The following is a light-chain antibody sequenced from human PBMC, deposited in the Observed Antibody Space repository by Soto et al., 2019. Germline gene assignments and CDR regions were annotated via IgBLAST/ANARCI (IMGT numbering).Light chain of an antibody. J-gene: IGKJ5*01. CDR2: DAS. Sequence: EIVCTHSQATLSLSPGEIATLSCGASQSVSSYLAWYQQKPGQAPRLLIYDASNRATGIPARFSGSGSGTDFTLTISSLEPEDFAVYYCQQRSNWPPITFGQGTRLEIK. CDR3: QQRSNWPPIT. CDR1: QSVSSY. V-gene: IGKV3-11*01.